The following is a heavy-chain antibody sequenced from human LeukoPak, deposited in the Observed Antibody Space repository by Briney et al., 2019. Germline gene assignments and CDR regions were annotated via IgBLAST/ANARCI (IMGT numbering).Heavy chain of an antibody. CDR1: AGSITGNY. CDR3: ARASSGYSVHF. D-gene: IGHD3-22*01. V-gene: IGHV4-59*01. CDR2: IYYSGST. Sequence: SETLSLTCTVSAGSITGNYWSWIRQPPGKGLEWIGYIYYSGSTSYHPSLKSRVTLSVDTSKNQFSLKLRSVTAADTAMYYCARASSGYSVHFWGQGTVITVSS. J-gene: IGHJ4*02.